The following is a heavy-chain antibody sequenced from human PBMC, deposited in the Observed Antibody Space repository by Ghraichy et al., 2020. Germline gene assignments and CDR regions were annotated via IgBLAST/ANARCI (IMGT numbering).Heavy chain of an antibody. J-gene: IGHJ6*02. CDR1: GGSISSYY. CDR2: IYYSGST. CDR3: ARDRALGLGMDV. Sequence: SETLSLTCTVSGGSISSYYWSWIRQPPGKGLEWIGYIYYSGSTNYNPSLKSRVTISVDTSKNQFSLKLSSVTAADTAVYYCARDRALGLGMDVWGQGTTVTVSS. V-gene: IGHV4-59*01. D-gene: IGHD3-10*01.